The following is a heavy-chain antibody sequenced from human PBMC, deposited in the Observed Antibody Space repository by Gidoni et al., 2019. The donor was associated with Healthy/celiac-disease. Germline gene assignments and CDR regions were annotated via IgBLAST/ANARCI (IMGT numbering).Heavy chain of an antibody. J-gene: IGHJ4*02. D-gene: IGHD3-10*01. CDR2: IWYDGSNK. CDR1: GFTFSSYG. V-gene: IGHV3-33*01. Sequence: QVQLVESGGGVVQPGRSLRLSCAESGFTFSSYGMHWVRQAPGKGLEWVAVIWYDGSNKYYADSVKGRFTISRDNSKNTLYLQMNSLRAEDTAVYYCARGGGYYGSGSYSGWGQGTLVTVSS. CDR3: ARGGGYYGSGSYSG.